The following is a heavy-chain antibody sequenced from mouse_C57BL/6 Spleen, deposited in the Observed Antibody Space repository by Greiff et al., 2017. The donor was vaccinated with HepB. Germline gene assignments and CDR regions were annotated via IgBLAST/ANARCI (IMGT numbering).Heavy chain of an antibody. CDR2: INYDGSST. CDR3: ARDRYGTPFDY. J-gene: IGHJ2*01. V-gene: IGHV5-16*01. CDR1: GFTFSDYY. Sequence: EVKLVESEGGLVQPGSSMKLSCTASGFTFSDYYMAWVRQVPEKGLEWVANINYDGSSTYYLDSLKSRFIISRDNAKNILYLQMSSLKSEDTATYYCARDRYGTPFDYWGQGTTLTVSS. D-gene: IGHD2-14*01.